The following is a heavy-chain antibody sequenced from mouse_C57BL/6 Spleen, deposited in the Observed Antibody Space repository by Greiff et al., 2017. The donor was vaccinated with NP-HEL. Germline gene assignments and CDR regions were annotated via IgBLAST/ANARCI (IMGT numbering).Heavy chain of an antibody. CDR1: GYSITSGYD. Sequence: EVKLVESGPGMVKPSQSLSLTCTVTGYSITSGYDWHWIRHFPGNKLEWMGYISYSGSTNYNPSLKSRISITHDTSKNHFFLKLNSMTTEDTATYYCARGRYDAYAMDYWGQGTSVTVSS. V-gene: IGHV3-1*01. D-gene: IGHD2-14*01. CDR2: ISYSGST. CDR3: ARGRYDAYAMDY. J-gene: IGHJ4*01.